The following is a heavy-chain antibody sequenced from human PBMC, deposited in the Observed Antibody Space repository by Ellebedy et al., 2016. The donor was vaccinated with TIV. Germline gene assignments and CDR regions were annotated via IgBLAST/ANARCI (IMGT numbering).Heavy chain of an antibody. CDR2: IYFSANT. D-gene: IGHD2-2*02. J-gene: IGHJ6*03. Sequence: MPSETLSLTCTVSGGSISNYYWTWIRQSPGKGLEWIGYIYFSANTVYNPSLKSRATISVDTSKNQVSLRLSSVTAADTAVYFCAKFSACDTHYYYMDVWGTGTTVTVSS. CDR1: GGSISNYY. V-gene: IGHV4-59*01. CDR3: AKFSACDTHYYYMDV.